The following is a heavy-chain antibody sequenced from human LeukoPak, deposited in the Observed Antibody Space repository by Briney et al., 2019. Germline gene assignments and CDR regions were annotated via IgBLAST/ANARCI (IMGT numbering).Heavy chain of an antibody. D-gene: IGHD2-21*01. Sequence: ASVKVSCKASGYTFTGYYMHWVRQAPGQGLEWMGWINPNSGGTNYAQKFQGRATMTRDTSISTAYMELSRLRSDDTAVYYCAREDAGGDDGNFDYWGQGTLVAVSS. CDR3: AREDAGGDDGNFDY. J-gene: IGHJ4*02. CDR2: INPNSGGT. CDR1: GYTFTGYY. V-gene: IGHV1-2*02.